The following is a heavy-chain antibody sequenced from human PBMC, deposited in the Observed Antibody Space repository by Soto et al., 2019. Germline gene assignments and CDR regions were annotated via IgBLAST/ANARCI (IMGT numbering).Heavy chain of an antibody. CDR1: GFTFNNYA. V-gene: IGHV3-23*01. J-gene: IGHJ4*02. D-gene: IGHD6-19*01. Sequence: EGQLLDSGGGLVQPGGSLRLSCAASGFTFNNYAVSWVRQAPGKGLEWLGGISAGGSKTYYADSVKGRFTISRDNSRNTLSLQMNSLRDEDTALYYCAKRVLAGYSSGFDYWGQGSLVTVSS. CDR3: AKRVLAGYSSGFDY. CDR2: ISAGGSKT.